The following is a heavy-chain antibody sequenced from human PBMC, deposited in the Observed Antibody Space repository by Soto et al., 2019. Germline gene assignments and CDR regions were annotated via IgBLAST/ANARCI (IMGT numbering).Heavy chain of an antibody. V-gene: IGHV1-69*06. CDR2: IIPIFGTA. CDR3: ARSANVLRFLEWLSLYYYGMDV. J-gene: IGHJ6*02. D-gene: IGHD3-3*01. Sequence: QVQLVQSGAEVKKPGSSVKVSCKASGGTFSSYAISWVRQAPGQGLEWMGGIIPIFGTANYAQKFQSRVTITADKSTSTAYMELSSLRSEDTAVYYCARSANVLRFLEWLSLYYYGMDVWGQGTTVTVSS. CDR1: GGTFSSYA.